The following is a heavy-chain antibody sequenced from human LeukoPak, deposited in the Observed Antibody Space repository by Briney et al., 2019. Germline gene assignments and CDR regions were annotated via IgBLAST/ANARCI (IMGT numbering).Heavy chain of an antibody. D-gene: IGHD6-19*01. CDR1: GFTVSSNY. Sequence: GGSLRLSCAASGFTVSSNYMSWVRQAPGKGLEWVSVIYSGGSTYYADSVKGRFTISRDNSKNTLYLQMNSLRAEDTAVYYCARAETGYSSGWYARWGQGTLVTVSS. CDR3: ARAETGYSSGWYAR. J-gene: IGHJ5*02. V-gene: IGHV3-53*01. CDR2: IYSGGST.